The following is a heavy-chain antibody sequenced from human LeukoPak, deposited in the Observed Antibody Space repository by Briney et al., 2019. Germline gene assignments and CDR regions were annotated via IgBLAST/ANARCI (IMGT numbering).Heavy chain of an antibody. Sequence: ASVKVSCKASGYTFTGYYMHWVRQAPGQGLEWMGWINPNSGGTNYAQKVQGRVTMTRDTSISTAYMELSSLRSEDTAVYYCATDPYYYGSGSYYHFDYWGQGTLVTVSS. J-gene: IGHJ4*02. CDR3: ATDPYYYGSGSYYHFDY. V-gene: IGHV1-2*02. D-gene: IGHD3-10*01. CDR2: INPNSGGT. CDR1: GYTFTGYY.